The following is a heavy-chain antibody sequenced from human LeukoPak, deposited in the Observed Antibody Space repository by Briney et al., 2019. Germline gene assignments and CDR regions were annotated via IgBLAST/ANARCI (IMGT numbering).Heavy chain of an antibody. Sequence: SGTLSLTCAVSSGSISSNNWWNWFRQPPGKGLEWIGEIYHSGSTNYNPSLMSRVTMSVDKSKNQFSLRLSSVTAADTAVYYCATYWYYYDSSGYFPYWGQGTLVTVSS. V-gene: IGHV4-4*02. CDR1: SGSISSNNW. CDR3: ATYWYYYDSSGYFPY. CDR2: IYHSGST. J-gene: IGHJ4*02. D-gene: IGHD3-22*01.